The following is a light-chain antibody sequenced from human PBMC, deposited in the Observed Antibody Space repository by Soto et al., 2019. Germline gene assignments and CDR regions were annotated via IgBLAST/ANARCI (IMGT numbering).Light chain of an antibody. J-gene: IGKJ4*01. V-gene: IGKV3D-15*01. Sequence: ESVMPQSQATLSVSPAARAPLSCISRPSVSNNLAWYQQKHGQAPRLLIYGASTRATGIPDRFSGSGSGTEFTIPISSMQHEDFAVYYCQQYNNWQFTFGGGNKVDIK. CDR1: PSVSNN. CDR3: QQYNNWQFT. CDR2: GAS.